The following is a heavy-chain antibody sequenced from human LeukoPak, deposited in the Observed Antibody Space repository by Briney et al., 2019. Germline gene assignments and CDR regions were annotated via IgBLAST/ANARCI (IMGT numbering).Heavy chain of an antibody. CDR3: ARVAYGSSWFDP. V-gene: IGHV4-4*07. CDR1: GGSISSYY. D-gene: IGHD1-14*01. J-gene: IGHJ5*02. CDR2: IYTSGRT. Sequence: NPSETLSLTCTVSGGSISSYYWSWIRQPAGKGLEWIGRIYTSGRTTYNPSLKSPVSLSIDTSKNQFSLELTSVTAADTAVYYCARVAYGSSWFDPWGQGTLVTVSS.